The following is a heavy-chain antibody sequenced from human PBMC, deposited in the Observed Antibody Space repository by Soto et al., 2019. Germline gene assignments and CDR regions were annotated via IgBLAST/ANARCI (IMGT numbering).Heavy chain of an antibody. CDR1: GFTFSSYA. CDR2: ISGSGGST. J-gene: IGHJ4*02. Sequence: PGVSMRLSCAASGFTFSSYAMSWVRQAPGKGLEWVSAISGSGGSTYYADSVKGRFTISRDNSKNPLYLQMNSLRAEDTAVYYSAKDRFIAVAGGSGSSRRPPGAVFDYWGQGTLVTVSS. CDR3: AKDRFIAVAGGSGSSRRPPGAVFDY. D-gene: IGHD6-19*01. V-gene: IGHV3-23*01.